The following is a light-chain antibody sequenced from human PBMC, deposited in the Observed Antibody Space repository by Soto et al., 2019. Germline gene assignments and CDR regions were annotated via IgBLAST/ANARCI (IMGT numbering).Light chain of an antibody. CDR1: HGISSY. CDR3: QHLDSYST. CDR2: AAS. Sequence: DIQLTQSPSFLSASVGERVTMTCRASHGISSYLAWYQHKPGKAPKLLIYAASALQSGVPSRFSGSGSGTEFTLTIISLQPEDFATYYCQHLDSYSTFGQGTRLEIK. V-gene: IGKV1-9*01. J-gene: IGKJ5*01.